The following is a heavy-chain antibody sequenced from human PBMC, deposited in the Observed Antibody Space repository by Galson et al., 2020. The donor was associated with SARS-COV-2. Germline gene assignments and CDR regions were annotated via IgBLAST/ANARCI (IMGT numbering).Heavy chain of an antibody. V-gene: IGHV4-61*02. Sequence: SETLSLTCTVSGGSISSGSYYWSWIRQPAGKGLEWIGRIYTSGSTNYNPSLKSRVTISVDTSKNQFSLKLSSVTAADTAVYYCARAPTYSSSLYDLCWFDPGGQGTLVIVSS. CDR3: ARAPTYSSSLYDLCWFDP. CDR1: GGSISSGSYY. J-gene: IGHJ5*02. D-gene: IGHD6-13*01. CDR2: IYTSGST.